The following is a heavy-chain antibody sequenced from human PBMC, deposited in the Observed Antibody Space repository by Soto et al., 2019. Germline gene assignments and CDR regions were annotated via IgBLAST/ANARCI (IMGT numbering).Heavy chain of an antibody. CDR2: IWYDGSNK. V-gene: IGHV3-33*01. J-gene: IGHJ6*03. CDR3: ARAGLTTVTTFVYYMDV. Sequence: PGGSLRLSCAASGFTFSSYGMHWVRQAPGKGLEWVAVIWYDGSNKYYADSVKGRFTMSRDNSKNTLYLQMNSLRAEDTAVYYRARAGLTTVTTFVYYMDVWGKGTTVTVSS. D-gene: IGHD4-17*01. CDR1: GFTFSSYG.